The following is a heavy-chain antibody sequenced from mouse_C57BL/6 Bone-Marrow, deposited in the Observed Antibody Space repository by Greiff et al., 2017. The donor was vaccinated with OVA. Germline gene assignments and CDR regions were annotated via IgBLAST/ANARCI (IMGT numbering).Heavy chain of an antibody. CDR2: IDPSDSYT. J-gene: IGHJ1*03. CDR3: ARGSITTVVATDWYVDV. Sequence: QVQLQQPGAELVMPGASVKLSCKASGYTFTSYWMHWVTQRPGQGLEWIGAIDPSDSYTNSTQKFKGKSTLTVDKSSSTAYMQLSSLTSEDSAVYYCARGSITTVVATDWYVDVWGTGTTVTVSS. D-gene: IGHD1-1*01. V-gene: IGHV1-69*01. CDR1: GYTFTSYW.